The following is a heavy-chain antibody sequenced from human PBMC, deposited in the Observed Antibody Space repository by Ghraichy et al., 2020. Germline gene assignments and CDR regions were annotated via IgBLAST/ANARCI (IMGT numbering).Heavy chain of an antibody. CDR2: INSDGSST. Sequence: GGSLRLSCAGSGFTFSSYWMHWVRQAPGKGLVWVSSINSDGSSTTYADSVRGRFAISRDNAKNTLYLQMNSLRAEDTAVFYCARGRLSIAATRYYGVDVWGQGTTVTVS. CDR1: GFTFSSYW. D-gene: IGHD6-13*01. J-gene: IGHJ6*02. V-gene: IGHV3-74*01. CDR3: ARGRLSIAATRYYGVDV.